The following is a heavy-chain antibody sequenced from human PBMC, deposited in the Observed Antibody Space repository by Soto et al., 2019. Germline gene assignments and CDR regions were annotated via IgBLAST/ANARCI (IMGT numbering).Heavy chain of an antibody. CDR1: VGTFSSYA. V-gene: IGHV1-69*01. J-gene: IGHJ4*02. D-gene: IGHD5-12*01. Sequence: QVQLVQSGAEVKKPGSSVKVSCKASVGTFSSYAISWVRQAPGQGLEWMGGIIPIFGTANYAQKFQGRVTITADESTSPAYMELSSLRSEDTAVSYCARSVEMATICLDYWGQGTLVTVSS. CDR2: IIPIFGTA. CDR3: ARSVEMATICLDY.